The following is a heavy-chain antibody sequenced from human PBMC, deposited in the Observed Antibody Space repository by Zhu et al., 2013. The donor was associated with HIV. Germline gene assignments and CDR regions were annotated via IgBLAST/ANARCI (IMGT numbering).Heavy chain of an antibody. CDR3: ARGGIVEVPAAKGLGFDP. CDR2: INPSGGST. CDR1: GGTFTHYA. V-gene: IGHV1-46*01. Sequence: QVQLVQSGAEVKRPGSSIRVSCTASGGTFTHYAVNWVRQAPGQGFEWLGIINPSGGSTSYAQKFQGRLTMTRDTSTSTVYMQLSSLRSEDTAVYYCARGGIVEVPAAKGLGFDPWGQGTLVTVSS. J-gene: IGHJ5*02. D-gene: IGHD2-2*01.